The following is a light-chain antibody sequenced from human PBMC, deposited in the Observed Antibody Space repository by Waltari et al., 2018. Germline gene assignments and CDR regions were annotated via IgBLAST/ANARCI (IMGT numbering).Light chain of an antibody. CDR1: PSVTTN. Sequence: EIVMTQSPATLSVSPGERAILPCRASPSVTTNPAWSQQKPGQAPRLLIYGASTRATDIPARFSGSGSGTEFTLTISSLQSEDCAVYYCHQYNDGPPFNFGQGTKLEIK. CDR3: HQYNDGPPFN. CDR2: GAS. V-gene: IGKV3-15*01. J-gene: IGKJ2*01.